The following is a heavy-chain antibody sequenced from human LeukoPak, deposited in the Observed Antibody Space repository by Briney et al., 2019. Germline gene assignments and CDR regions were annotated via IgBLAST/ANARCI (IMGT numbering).Heavy chain of an antibody. CDR1: GFTFSSYA. CDR2: ISYDGSNK. J-gene: IGHJ3*01. D-gene: IGHD3-10*01. Sequence: GGSLRLSCAASGFTFSSYAMHWVRQAPGKGLEWVAVISYDGSNKYYADSVKGRFTISRDNAKNTVLLQMNSLRAEDTAVYYCARDRAYGLDLWGQGTMVTVSS. CDR3: ARDRAYGLDL. V-gene: IGHV3-30-3*01.